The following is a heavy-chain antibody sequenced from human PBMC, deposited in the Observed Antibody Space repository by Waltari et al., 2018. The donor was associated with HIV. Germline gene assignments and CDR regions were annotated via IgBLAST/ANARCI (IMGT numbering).Heavy chain of an antibody. CDR2: INHSGST. D-gene: IGHD3-22*01. Sequence: QVQLKQWGAGLLKPSEPLSLTCAVYGESFTGNYWTWIRQPPGKGLEWIGEINHSGSTIYSPSLKSRVTISLDTSKNQFSLELNSVTAADTAVYYCARGPGNDSSGRYRSAKYFDHWGQGIRVTVSS. CDR1: GESFTGNY. CDR3: ARGPGNDSSGRYRSAKYFDH. J-gene: IGHJ4*02. V-gene: IGHV4-34*02.